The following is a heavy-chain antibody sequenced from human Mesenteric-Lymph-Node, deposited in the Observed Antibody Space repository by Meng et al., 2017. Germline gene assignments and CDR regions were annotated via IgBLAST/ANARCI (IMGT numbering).Heavy chain of an antibody. CDR3: ARDRRDSSGWYVDY. CDR1: GFTFSSSW. Sequence: GESLKISCAASGFTFSSSWMHWVRQRPGKGLVWVSQISSDGSSTSYADSVKGRFTISRDNAKNTLYLQMNSLRAEDTAVYYCARDRRDSSGWYVDYWGQGTLVTVSS. CDR2: ISSDGSST. D-gene: IGHD6-19*01. V-gene: IGHV3-74*01. J-gene: IGHJ4*02.